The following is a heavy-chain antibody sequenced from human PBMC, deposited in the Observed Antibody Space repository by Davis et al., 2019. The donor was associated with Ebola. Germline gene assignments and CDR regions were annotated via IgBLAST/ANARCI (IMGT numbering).Heavy chain of an antibody. J-gene: IGHJ6*02. CDR1: GDRVSGSNGA. CDR3: ARGWQRSGMDV. D-gene: IGHD6-19*01. V-gene: IGHV6-1*01. Sequence: HSQTLSLTCAISGDRVSGSNGAWNWIRQPPSRGLEWLGRAYYSSKWYIDYAASVKGRITVNPDTSKNQLSLQLNSVTPEDTAVYYCARGWQRSGMDVWGQGTTVTVSS. CDR2: AYYSSKWYI.